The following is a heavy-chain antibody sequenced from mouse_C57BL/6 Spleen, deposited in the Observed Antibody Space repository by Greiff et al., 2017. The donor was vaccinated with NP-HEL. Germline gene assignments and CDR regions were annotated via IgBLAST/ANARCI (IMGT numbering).Heavy chain of an antibody. J-gene: IGHJ4*01. D-gene: IGHD1-1*01. CDR3: ARYHPTVRRYYAMDY. V-gene: IGHV1-39*01. CDR2: INPNYGTT. Sequence: EVQRVESGPELVKPGASVKISCKASGYSFTDYNMNWVKQSNGKSLEWIGVINPNYGTTSYNQKFKGKATLTVDQSSSTAYMQLNSLTSEDSAVYYCARYHPTVRRYYAMDYWGQGTSVTVSS. CDR1: GYSFTDYN.